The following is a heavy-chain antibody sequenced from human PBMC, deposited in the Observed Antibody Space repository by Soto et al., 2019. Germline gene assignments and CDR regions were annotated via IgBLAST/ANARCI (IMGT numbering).Heavy chain of an antibody. D-gene: IGHD6-19*01. Sequence: EVQLVESGGGLVKPGGSLRLSCAASGFTLSDAWMSWVRQAPGKGLEWIGRIKSKTDGGAIDYAAPVKGRFTISRDDSENTLYLQMNSLKTEDTAVYYCTTPRSGWNNWGQGTLVTVSS. CDR3: TTPRSGWNN. J-gene: IGHJ4*02. CDR2: IKSKTDGGAI. CDR1: GFTLSDAW. V-gene: IGHV3-15*01.